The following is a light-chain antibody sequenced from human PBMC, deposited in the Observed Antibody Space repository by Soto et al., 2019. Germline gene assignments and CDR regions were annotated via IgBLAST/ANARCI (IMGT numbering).Light chain of an antibody. Sequence: EIVLTQSPATLSLSPWERAILSCSASQSVSTFLAWFQQKPGQPPRLLIYNASNRTTGIPARFSGSGSGTDFTLTISSLEPEDFAVYYCQQRGDWPPITFGQGTRLEI. J-gene: IGKJ5*01. CDR1: QSVSTF. CDR2: NAS. CDR3: QQRGDWPPIT. V-gene: IGKV3-11*01.